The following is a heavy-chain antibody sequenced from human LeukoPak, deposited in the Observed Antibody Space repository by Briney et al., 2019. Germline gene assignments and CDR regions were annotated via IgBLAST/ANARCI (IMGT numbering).Heavy chain of an antibody. J-gene: IGHJ4*02. D-gene: IGHD2-2*01. CDR2: ISSSSSYI. CDR3: ASDTFSYCSSTSCRLH. CDR1: GFTFSTFG. Sequence: NPGGSLRLSCAASGFTFSTFGMNWVRQAPGKGLEWVSYISSSSSYIYYADSVKGRFTISRDNAKNSLYLQMNSLRAEDTAVYYCASDTFSYCSSTSCRLHWGQGTLVTVSS. V-gene: IGHV3-21*05.